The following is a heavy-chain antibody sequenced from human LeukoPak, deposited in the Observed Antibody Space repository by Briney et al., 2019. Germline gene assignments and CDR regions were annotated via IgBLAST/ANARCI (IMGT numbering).Heavy chain of an antibody. CDR2: IYGDGRT. CDR1: GFSVSNNY. V-gene: IGHV3-53*01. D-gene: IGHD1-26*01. Sequence: PGGSLRLSCVVSGFSVSNNYIIWVRQAPGNGLERVSVIYGDGRTSHSASVRGRFTISRDNSKNIVSLQMNNLRAEDTALYYCAKESNGRRFDFDYWGQGALATVSS. J-gene: IGHJ4*02. CDR3: AKESNGRRFDFDY.